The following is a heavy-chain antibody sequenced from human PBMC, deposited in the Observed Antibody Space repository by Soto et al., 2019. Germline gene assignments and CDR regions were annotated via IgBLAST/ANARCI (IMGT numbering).Heavy chain of an antibody. V-gene: IGHV4-31*11. D-gene: IGHD3-3*01. J-gene: IGHJ4*02. Sequence: QVQLEESGPGLLKPSQTLSLTCAVSGGSISSDSYYWTWIRQHPGKGLEWIGYIYHSGGTFYNPSLEGRLSISVDTSKNHFSLDLRSVTAADTAVYYCARGSNYDHGGLALWGQGTLVVVSS. CDR3: ARGSNYDHGGLAL. CDR1: GGSISSDSYY. CDR2: IYHSGGT.